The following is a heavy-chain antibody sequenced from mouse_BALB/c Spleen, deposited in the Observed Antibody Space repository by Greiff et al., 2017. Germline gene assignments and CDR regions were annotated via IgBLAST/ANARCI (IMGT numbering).Heavy chain of an antibody. J-gene: IGHJ3*01. CDR3: ARDRAWFAY. CDR1: GFTFSDYY. V-gene: IGHV5-4*02. Sequence: EVMLVESGGGLVKPGGSLSLSCAVSGFTFSDYYMYWVRQTPEKRLEWVATSSDGGSYTYYPDSVKGRFTISRDNAKNNLYLQMSSLKSEDTAMYYCARDRAWFAYWGQGTLVTVSA. CDR2: SSDGGSYT.